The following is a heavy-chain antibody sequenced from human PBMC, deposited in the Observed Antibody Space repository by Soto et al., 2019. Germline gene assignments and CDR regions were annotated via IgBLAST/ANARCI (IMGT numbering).Heavy chain of an antibody. D-gene: IGHD3-22*01. J-gene: IGHJ3*02. CDR3: ASSTAPNWYYDSSGYSPGAFDI. Sequence: QVQLQESGPGLVKPSETLSLTCTVSGGSVSSGSYYWSWIRQPPGKGLEWIGYIYYSGSTNYNPSLKSRVTISVDTSKNQFSLKLSSVTAADTAVYYCASSTAPNWYYDSSGYSPGAFDIWGQGTMVTVSS. V-gene: IGHV4-61*01. CDR1: GGSVSSGSYY. CDR2: IYYSGST.